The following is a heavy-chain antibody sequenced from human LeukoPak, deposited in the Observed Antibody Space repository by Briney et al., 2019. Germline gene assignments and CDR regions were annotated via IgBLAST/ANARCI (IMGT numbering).Heavy chain of an antibody. CDR2: IYHSGST. CDR3: AMAYSWNDGDY. CDR1: GYSISSGYY. Sequence: SETLSLTCAVSGYSISSGYYWGWIRQPPGKGREWIGSIYHSGSTYYNPSLKSRVTISVDTSKNQFSLKLSSVTAADTAVYYCAMAYSWNDGDYWGQGTLVTVSS. J-gene: IGHJ4*02. V-gene: IGHV4-38-2*01. D-gene: IGHD1-1*01.